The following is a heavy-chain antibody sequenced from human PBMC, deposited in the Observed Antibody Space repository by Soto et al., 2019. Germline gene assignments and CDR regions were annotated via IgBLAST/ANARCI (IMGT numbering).Heavy chain of an antibody. V-gene: IGHV3-23*01. Sequence: PGGSLRLSCAASGFTFSSYAMSWVRQAPGKGLEWVSAISGSGGSTYYADSVKGRFTISRDNSKNTLYLQMNSLRAEDTAVYYCAKEIVVVVTTGDAFDIWGQGTMVTVS. D-gene: IGHD3-22*01. CDR3: AKEIVVVVTTGDAFDI. CDR2: ISGSGGST. J-gene: IGHJ3*02. CDR1: GFTFSSYA.